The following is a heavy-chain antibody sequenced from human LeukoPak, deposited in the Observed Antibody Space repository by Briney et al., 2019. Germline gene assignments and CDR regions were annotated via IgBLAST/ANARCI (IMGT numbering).Heavy chain of an antibody. CDR3: ARGGARSFAP. Sequence: ASVKVSCRTSGYTSTAYEIHWVRQATGQELEWMGWMNPNSGNTGYEQKFQGRVTMTRDTSMTTAYMELSSLRFEDTATYYCARGGARSFAPWGQGTLVTVSS. CDR1: GYTSTAYE. CDR2: MNPNSGNT. J-gene: IGHJ5*02. V-gene: IGHV1-8*01. D-gene: IGHD1-26*01.